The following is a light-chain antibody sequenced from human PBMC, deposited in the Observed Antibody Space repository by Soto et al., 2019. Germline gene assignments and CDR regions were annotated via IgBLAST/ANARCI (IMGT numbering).Light chain of an antibody. CDR3: QTWGTGIQV. V-gene: IGLV4-69*01. CDR2: VNSDGSH. CDR1: SGHISYT. J-gene: IGLJ1*01. Sequence: QPVLTQSPSASASLGASVKLTCTLSSGHISYTIAWHQQQPQKGTRYLMKVNSDGSHSKGDWIPDRFSGSSSAAERYLTISSIQTEDEADYYCQTWGTGIQVFGAGTKVTVL.